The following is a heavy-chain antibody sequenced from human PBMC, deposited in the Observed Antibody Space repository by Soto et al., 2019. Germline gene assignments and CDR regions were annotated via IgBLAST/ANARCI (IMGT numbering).Heavy chain of an antibody. CDR3: AKVIAAAGTGYWFDP. Sequence: EVQLLESGGGLVQPGGSLRLSCAASGFTFSSYAMSWVRQPPGKGLEWVSAISGSGGSTYYADSVKGGFTISRDNSKNTLYLQMNSLRAEDTAGYYCAKVIAAAGTGYWFDPWGQGTLVTVSS. V-gene: IGHV3-23*01. CDR1: GFTFSSYA. CDR2: ISGSGGST. J-gene: IGHJ5*02. D-gene: IGHD6-13*01.